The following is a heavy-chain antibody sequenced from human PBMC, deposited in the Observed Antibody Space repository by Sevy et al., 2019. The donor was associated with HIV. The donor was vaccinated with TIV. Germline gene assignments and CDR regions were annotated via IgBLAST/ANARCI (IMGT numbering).Heavy chain of an antibody. Sequence: ASVKVSCKASGYTFTGYYMHWVRQAPGQRLEWMGWIIPNSGGTNYAQKFQGRVTMTRDTSISTAYMELSRLRSDDTAVYYCDHPAPDTAMAQFDYWGQGTLVTVSS. CDR3: DHPAPDTAMAQFDY. D-gene: IGHD5-18*01. CDR2: IIPNSGGT. J-gene: IGHJ4*02. CDR1: GYTFTGYY. V-gene: IGHV1-2*02.